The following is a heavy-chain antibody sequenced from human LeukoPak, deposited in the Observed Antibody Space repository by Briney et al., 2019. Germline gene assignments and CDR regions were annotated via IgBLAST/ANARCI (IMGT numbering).Heavy chain of an antibody. V-gene: IGHV3-21*01. Sequence: AGRSLRLSCAASTFTFSRYSMNWVRQAPGKGLEWVSSISNSGSYIYYAASVKGRITISRDNAENSLFLRMDSLRAEDTATYYCARGSLAGDYDDGFDMWGQGTMVTVSS. J-gene: IGHJ3*02. CDR2: ISNSGSYI. D-gene: IGHD4-17*01. CDR1: TFTFSRYS. CDR3: ARGSLAGDYDDGFDM.